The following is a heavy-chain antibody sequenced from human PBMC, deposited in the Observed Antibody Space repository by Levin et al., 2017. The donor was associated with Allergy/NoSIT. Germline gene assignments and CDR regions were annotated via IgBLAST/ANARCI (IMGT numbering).Heavy chain of an antibody. V-gene: IGHV3-30*18. D-gene: IGHD5-12*01. Sequence: GGSLRLSCAASGFTFSSYGMHWVRQAPGKGLEWVAVISYDGSNKYYADSVKGRFTISRDNSKNTLYLQMNSLRAEDTAVYYCANLDKRGYDYDYWGQGTLVTVSS. CDR3: ANLDKRGYDYDY. J-gene: IGHJ4*02. CDR2: ISYDGSNK. CDR1: GFTFSSYG.